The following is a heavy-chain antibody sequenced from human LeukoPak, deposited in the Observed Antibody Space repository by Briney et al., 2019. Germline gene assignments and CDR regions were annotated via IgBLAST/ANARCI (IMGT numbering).Heavy chain of an antibody. J-gene: IGHJ4*02. CDR2: ISSSSSYI. Sequence: GGSLRLSCAASGFTFSSYSMNWVRQAPGKGLEWVSSISSSSSYIYYADSVKGRFTISRDNAKNSLYLQMNSLRAEDTAVYYCALTGDSSGLYFDYWGQGTLVTVSS. CDR3: ALTGDSSGLYFDY. D-gene: IGHD3-22*01. V-gene: IGHV3-21*01. CDR1: GFTFSSYS.